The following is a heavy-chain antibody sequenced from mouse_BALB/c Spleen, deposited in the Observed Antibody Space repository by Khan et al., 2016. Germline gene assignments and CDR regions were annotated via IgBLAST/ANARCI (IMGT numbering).Heavy chain of an antibody. V-gene: IGHV1-4*01. CDR3: ASSRRMGGSYLSDY. J-gene: IGHJ2*01. CDR2: INPSSGYT. CDR1: GYTFTIYT. D-gene: IGHD1-1*02. Sequence: QVQLQQSGAELARPGASVKMSCKASGYTFTIYTMHWVKQRPGQGLEWIGYINPSSGYTNYNQKFKDKATLTADKSSSTAYMQLSSLTSEDSAVYYCASSRRMGGSYLSDYWGQGTTLTVSS.